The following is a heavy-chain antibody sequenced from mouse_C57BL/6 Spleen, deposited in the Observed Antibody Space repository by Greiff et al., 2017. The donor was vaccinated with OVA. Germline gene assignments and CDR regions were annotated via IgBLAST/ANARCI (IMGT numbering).Heavy chain of an antibody. J-gene: IGHJ1*03. CDR1: GYSITSGYD. CDR3: ARDSTTDWYFEV. V-gene: IGHV3-1*01. CDR2: ISYSGST. D-gene: IGHD1-1*01. Sequence: EVQLQESGPGMVKPSQSLSLTCTVTGYSITSGYDWHWIRHFPGNKLEWMGYISYSGSTNYNPSLKSRISITHDTSKNHFFLKLNSVTTEDTATYYCARDSTTDWYFEVWGTGTTVTVSS.